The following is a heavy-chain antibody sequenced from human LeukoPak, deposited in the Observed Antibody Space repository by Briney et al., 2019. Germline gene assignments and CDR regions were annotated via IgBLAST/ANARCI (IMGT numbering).Heavy chain of an antibody. Sequence: GASVKVSCKASGYTFTSYDINWVRQATGQGLEWMGWMNPNSGNTGYAQKFQGRVTMTRNTSISTAYMEVSSLRSEDTAVYYCASPSVSSSPYYFDYWGQGTLVTVSS. CDR2: MNPNSGNT. J-gene: IGHJ4*02. CDR1: GYTFTSYD. CDR3: ASPSVSSSPYYFDY. D-gene: IGHD6-13*01. V-gene: IGHV1-8*01.